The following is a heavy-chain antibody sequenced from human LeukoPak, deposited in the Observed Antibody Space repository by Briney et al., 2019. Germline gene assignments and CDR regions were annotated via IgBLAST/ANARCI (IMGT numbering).Heavy chain of an antibody. V-gene: IGHV4-34*01. CDR3: ARGACSITSCFGGWFDP. CDR2: INHSGST. D-gene: IGHD2-2*01. Sequence: SETLSLTCAVYGGSFSGYYWSWIRQPPGKGLEWIGEINHSGSTNYNPTLKSRVTISVDTSKNQFSLKLSSVTAADTAVYYCARGACSITSCFGGWFDPWGQGTLVTVSS. CDR1: GGSFSGYY. J-gene: IGHJ5*02.